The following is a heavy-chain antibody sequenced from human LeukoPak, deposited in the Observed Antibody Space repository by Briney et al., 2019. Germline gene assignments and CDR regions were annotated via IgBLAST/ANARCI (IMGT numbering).Heavy chain of an antibody. D-gene: IGHD5-18*01. CDR1: GGTFSSYA. J-gene: IGHJ6*03. CDR2: IIPIFGTA. V-gene: IGHV1-69*13. CDR3: ARGPRGAMVTRYYYYYMDV. Sequence: SVKVSCKASGGTFSSYAISWVRQAPGQGLEWMGGIIPIFGTANYAQKFQGRVTITADESTSTAYMELSSLRSEDTAVYYCARGPRGAMVTRYYYYYMDVWGKGTTVTVSS.